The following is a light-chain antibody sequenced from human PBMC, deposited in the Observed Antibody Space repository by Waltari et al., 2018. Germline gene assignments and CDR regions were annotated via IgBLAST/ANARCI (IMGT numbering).Light chain of an antibody. CDR1: SGHSRNV. Sequence: QLVLTQSPSASASLGASVKLTCTLRSGHSRNVIACLHHQPEKGPRSLLRVNRDGSHSRGDEIPDRFSGSSSGAERYLTISSLQSEDEADYYCQTGGHGTWVFGGGTKLTVL. V-gene: IGLV4-69*01. CDR3: QTGGHGTWV. CDR2: VNRDGSH. J-gene: IGLJ3*02.